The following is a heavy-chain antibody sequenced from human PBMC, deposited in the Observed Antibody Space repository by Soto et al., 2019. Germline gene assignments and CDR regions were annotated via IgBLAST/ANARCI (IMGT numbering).Heavy chain of an antibody. CDR1: GYSFTNFW. CDR3: ARHRHPDSPFMVVTPLGLAY. CDR2: IDPSDSYT. J-gene: IGHJ4*02. D-gene: IGHD2-21*02. V-gene: IGHV5-10-1*01. Sequence: ESLKISCETSGYSFTNFWISWVRQMPGKGLEWMGRIDPSDSYTNYSPSFQGHVTFSADESINTAYLQWSSLKASDTAMYYCARHRHPDSPFMVVTPLGLAYWAQGTLVTVSS.